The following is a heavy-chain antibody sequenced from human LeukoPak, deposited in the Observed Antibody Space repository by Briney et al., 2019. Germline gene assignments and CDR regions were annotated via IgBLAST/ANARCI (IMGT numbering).Heavy chain of an antibody. D-gene: IGHD4-11*01. Sequence: SGGSLRLSCAASGFTVSSNYMSWVRQAPGKGLEWVSVIYSGGSTYYADSVKGRFTISRDNSKNTLYLQMNSLRAEDTAVYYCARGGPYSNYYFDYWGQGSLVTVSS. V-gene: IGHV3-53*01. CDR2: IYSGGST. CDR3: ARGGPYSNYYFDY. J-gene: IGHJ4*02. CDR1: GFTVSSNY.